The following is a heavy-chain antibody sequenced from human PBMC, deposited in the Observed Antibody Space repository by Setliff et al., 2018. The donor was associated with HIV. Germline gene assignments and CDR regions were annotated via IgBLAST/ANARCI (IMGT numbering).Heavy chain of an antibody. CDR1: GGSISSGSYF. Sequence: PSETLSLTCTVSGGSISSGSYFWRWIRQPAGKGLEWIGHIYTSGSTNYNPSLKSRVTTSVDTSKNHFSLRLSSVTAADTAVYYCARRERYYDILTGRVSDGFDIWGQGTMVTVSS. D-gene: IGHD3-9*01. CDR3: ARRERYYDILTGRVSDGFDI. V-gene: IGHV4-61*09. J-gene: IGHJ3*02. CDR2: IYTSGST.